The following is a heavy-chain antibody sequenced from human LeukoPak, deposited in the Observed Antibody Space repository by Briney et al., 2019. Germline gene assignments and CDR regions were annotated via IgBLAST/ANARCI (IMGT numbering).Heavy chain of an antibody. J-gene: IGHJ4*02. V-gene: IGHV4-38-2*01. CDR1: GFSISRSYY. CDR3: ARAGWIITSGIDY. Sequence: PSETLSLTCGVSGFSISRSYYWAWIRQPPGKGLERIGTIYHIGSTYYSPSLGSRVTMSVDMSKNEFSLNLKSVTAADTAVYYCARAGWIITSGIDYWGQGALVTVSS. D-gene: IGHD3-10*01. CDR2: IYHIGST.